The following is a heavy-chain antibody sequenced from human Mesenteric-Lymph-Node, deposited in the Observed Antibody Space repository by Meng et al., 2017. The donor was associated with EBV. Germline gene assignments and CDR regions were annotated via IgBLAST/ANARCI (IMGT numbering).Heavy chain of an antibody. Sequence: HLQLGESGSVLVKPSETLSLTCSISGGSTSSGGNLWSWIRQPPGKALEWIGYIYHSGRTSYNPSLKSRVSMSIDRSNNQFSLKLTSVTAADTAVYYCVGNYGGNLGWFDPWGQGTLVTVSS. V-gene: IGHV4-30-2*01. D-gene: IGHD4/OR15-4a*01. CDR3: VGNYGGNLGWFDP. J-gene: IGHJ5*02. CDR2: IYHSGRT. CDR1: GGSTSSGGNL.